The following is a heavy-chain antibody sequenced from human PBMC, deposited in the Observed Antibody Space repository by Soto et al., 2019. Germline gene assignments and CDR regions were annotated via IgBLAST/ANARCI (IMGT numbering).Heavy chain of an antibody. CDR1: GFTFSSYG. D-gene: IGHD2-2*01. Sequence: GGSLRLSCAASGFTFSSYGMHWVRQAPGKGLEWVAVIWYDGSNKYYADSVKGRFTISRDNSKNTLYLQMNSLRAEDTAVYYCARDSRSVSYMDVWGKGTTVTVSS. CDR2: IWYDGSNK. J-gene: IGHJ6*03. CDR3: ARDSRSVSYMDV. V-gene: IGHV3-33*01.